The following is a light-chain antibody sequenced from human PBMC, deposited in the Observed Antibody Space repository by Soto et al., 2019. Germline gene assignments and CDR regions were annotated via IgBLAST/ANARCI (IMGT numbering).Light chain of an antibody. CDR2: DAR. CDR3: QVWDTITDQYI. J-gene: IGLJ1*01. Sequence: SYELAQPPSVSVAPGQTARITCGGDNFGGKSVQWYQQKPGQAPVLVLYDARDRPSWIPERFSGSNSGNTATLIISSVEAGDEADFYCQVWDTITDQYIXGSGTRSPS. CDR1: NFGGKS. V-gene: IGLV3-21*02.